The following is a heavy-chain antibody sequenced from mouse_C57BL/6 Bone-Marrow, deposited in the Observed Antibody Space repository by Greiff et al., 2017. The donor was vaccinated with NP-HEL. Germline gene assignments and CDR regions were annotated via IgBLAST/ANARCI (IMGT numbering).Heavy chain of an antibody. CDR3: ASGRYYYGIYYAMDY. CDR2: IRNKANGYTT. Sequence: EVKLLESGGGLVQPGGSLSLSCAASGFTFTDYYMSWVRQPPGKALEWLGFIRNKANGYTTEYSASVKGRFTISRDNSQSILYLQMNALRAEDSATYYCASGRYYYGIYYAMDYWGQGTSVTVSS. J-gene: IGHJ4*01. D-gene: IGHD1-1*01. V-gene: IGHV7-3*01. CDR1: GFTFTDYY.